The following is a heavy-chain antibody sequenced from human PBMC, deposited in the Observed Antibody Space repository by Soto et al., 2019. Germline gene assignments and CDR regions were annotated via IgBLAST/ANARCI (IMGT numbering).Heavy chain of an antibody. V-gene: IGHV4-31*03. CDR1: GGSISSGGYY. J-gene: IGHJ4*02. D-gene: IGHD4-17*01. CDR2: IYYSGST. CDR3: ARNSQLVYGDYPYDDY. Sequence: QVQLQESGPGLVKPSQTLSLTCTVSGGSISSGGYYWSWIRQHPGKGLEWIGYIYYSGSTYYNPSLKDRVTISVDTSKNQFSLKLSSVTAADTAVYYCARNSQLVYGDYPYDDYWGQGTLVTVSS.